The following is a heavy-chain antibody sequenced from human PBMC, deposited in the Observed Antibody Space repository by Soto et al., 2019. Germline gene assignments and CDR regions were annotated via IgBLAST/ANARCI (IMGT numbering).Heavy chain of an antibody. CDR2: ISSSSTYI. CDR1: GFTFSSHS. V-gene: IGHV3-21*01. CDR3: ARDIVAGGSPWCYYGMDV. J-gene: IGHJ6*02. Sequence: EVQLVESGGGLVKPGGSLRLSCVASGFTFSSHSMNWVRQAPGKGLEWVSSISSSSTYIYYADSLKGRFTISRDNAKNSXXLQMNSLRAEDTAVYYCARDIVAGGSPWCYYGMDVWGQGTTVTVS. D-gene: IGHD6-25*01.